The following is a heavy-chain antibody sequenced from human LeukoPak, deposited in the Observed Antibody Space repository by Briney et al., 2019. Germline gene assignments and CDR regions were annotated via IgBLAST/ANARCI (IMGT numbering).Heavy chain of an antibody. CDR3: ARKPGPGKYYFDY. V-gene: IGHV1-3*01. J-gene: IGHJ4*02. CDR1: GYTFTSYA. CDR2: INAGNGNT. D-gene: IGHD1-1*01. Sequence: ASVKVSCKASGYTFTSYAMHWVRQAPGQRLEWMGWINAGNGNTKYSQKFQGRVTITRDTSASTAYMELSSLRSEDTAVYYCARKPGPGKYYFDYWGQGTLVTVSS.